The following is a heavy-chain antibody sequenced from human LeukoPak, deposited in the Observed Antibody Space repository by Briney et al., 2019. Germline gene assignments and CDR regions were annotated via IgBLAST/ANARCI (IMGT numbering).Heavy chain of an antibody. V-gene: IGHV3-23*01. CDR2: ISGRGGTT. J-gene: IGHJ4*02. CDR1: GFTFTSYA. CDR3: AKARCDGDDCYFPDS. D-gene: IGHD2-21*02. Sequence: TGGSLRLSCTASGFTFTSYAMNWVRQAPGRGLEWVSIISGRGGTTYYADSVKGRLTISKDDSKNTLYLQMASLRAEDTAVYYCAKARCDGDDCYFPDSWGQGTLVTVSS.